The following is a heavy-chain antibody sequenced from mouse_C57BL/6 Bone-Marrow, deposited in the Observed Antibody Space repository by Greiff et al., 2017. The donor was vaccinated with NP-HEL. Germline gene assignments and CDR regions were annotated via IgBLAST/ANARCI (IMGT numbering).Heavy chain of an antibody. D-gene: IGHD2-3*01. CDR1: GYSFTGYY. CDR3: ARNGYYSGFAY. CDR2: IYPYNGVS. Sequence: EVKLMESGPELVKPGASVKISCKASGYSFTGYYMHWVKQSHGNILDWIGYIYPYNGVSSYNQKFKGKATLTVDKSSSTAYMELRSLTSEDSAVYYCARNGYYSGFAYWGQGTLVTVSA. J-gene: IGHJ3*01. V-gene: IGHV1-31*01.